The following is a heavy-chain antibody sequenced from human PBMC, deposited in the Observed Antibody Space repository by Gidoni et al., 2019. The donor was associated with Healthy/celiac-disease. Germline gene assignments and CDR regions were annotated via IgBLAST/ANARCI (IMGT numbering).Heavy chain of an antibody. CDR1: GFTFSSYA. V-gene: IGHV3-30-3*01. Sequence: QLVESGLGVVQPGSSLSLSCAHSGFTFSSYAMQWVRQAPGKGLEWVAVISYDGSNKYEADSVKGRFTIYRDNSKNTLYRQRNSLRAEDTAVYYWAREEVAGNYFDYWGQGTLVTVSS. J-gene: IGHJ4*02. CDR2: ISYDGSNK. CDR3: AREEVAGNYFDY. D-gene: IGHD6-19*01.